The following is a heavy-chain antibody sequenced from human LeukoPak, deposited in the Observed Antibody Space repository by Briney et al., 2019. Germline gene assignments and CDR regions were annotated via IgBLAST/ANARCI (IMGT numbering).Heavy chain of an antibody. D-gene: IGHD2-21*02. J-gene: IGHJ4*02. CDR3: ARDQAYCGGDCYFDF. V-gene: IGHV4-38-2*02. CDR1: NYSISSAYY. Sequence: SETLSLTCAVSNYSISSAYYWGWIRQPPGKGLEWIGSIYHRGSADYSPSLKSRVTISVDTSKNQFSLKLKSVTAADTAVYYCARDQAYCGGDCYFDFWGQGTLVTVSS. CDR2: IYHRGSA.